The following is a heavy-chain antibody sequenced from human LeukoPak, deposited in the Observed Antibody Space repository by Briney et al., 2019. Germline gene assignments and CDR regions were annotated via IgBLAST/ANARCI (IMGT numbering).Heavy chain of an antibody. D-gene: IGHD2-15*01. Sequence: GESLKISCKGSGYSINNYWIGWVRQMPGKGLEWMGIVYPADSDIRYSPSFQGQVTISADKSISTAYLQWSSLKASDTAMYYCARQEYCSGGSCYTWFDPWGQGTLVTVSS. J-gene: IGHJ5*02. CDR2: VYPADSDI. CDR1: GYSINNYW. V-gene: IGHV5-51*01. CDR3: ARQEYCSGGSCYTWFDP.